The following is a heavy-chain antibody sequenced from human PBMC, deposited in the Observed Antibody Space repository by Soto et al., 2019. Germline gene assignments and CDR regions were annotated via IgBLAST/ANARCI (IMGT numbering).Heavy chain of an antibody. V-gene: IGHV3-23*01. D-gene: IGHD2-2*01. CDR1: GVKFRIHA. CDR3: ASRSVYCSSTSCYEFDY. Sequence: GGSLSVSWRASGVKFRIHAVSWVRQAQGKGLEWVSAISGSGGSTYYADSVKGRFTISRDNSKNTLYLQMNSLRAEDTAVYYCASRSVYCSSTSCYEFDYWGQRTLVTV. CDR2: ISGSGGST. J-gene: IGHJ4*02.